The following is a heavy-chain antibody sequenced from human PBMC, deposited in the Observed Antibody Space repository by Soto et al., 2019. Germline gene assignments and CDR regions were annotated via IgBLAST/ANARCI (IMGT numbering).Heavy chain of an antibody. CDR3: AKDQYGGSSTSCYDY. CDR2: ISGSGGST. Sequence: PGGSLRLSYAASGFTFSSYAMSWVRQAPGKGLEWVSAISGSGGSTYYADSVKGRFTISRDNSKNTLYLQMNSLRAEDTAVYYCAKDQYGGSSTSCYDYWGQGTLVTVSS. D-gene: IGHD2-2*01. J-gene: IGHJ4*02. CDR1: GFTFSSYA. V-gene: IGHV3-23*01.